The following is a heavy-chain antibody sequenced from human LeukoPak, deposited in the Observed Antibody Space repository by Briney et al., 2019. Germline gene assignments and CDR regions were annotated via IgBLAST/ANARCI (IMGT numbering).Heavy chain of an antibody. D-gene: IGHD2-8*01. J-gene: IGHJ3*02. Sequence: GASVKVSCKASGYTFTSYGISWVRQAPGQGLEWMGWITTYNGNTNYAQKLQGRVTMTTDTSTSTAYMELRSLRSDDTAVYYCARVRPIVLMVYALGMGAFDIWGQGTMVTVSS. CDR3: ARVRPIVLMVYALGMGAFDI. CDR1: GYTFTSYG. CDR2: ITTYNGNT. V-gene: IGHV1-18*01.